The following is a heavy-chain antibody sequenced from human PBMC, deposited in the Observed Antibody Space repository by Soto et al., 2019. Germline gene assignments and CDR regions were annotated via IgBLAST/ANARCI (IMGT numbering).Heavy chain of an antibody. V-gene: IGHV3-23*01. J-gene: IGHJ4*02. Sequence: GGSLRLSCAASGFTFSSHAMTWVRQAPGKGLEWVSAISGSGGTTYYADSVKGRFTISRDNSKNTLYLQLTSLRAEDTAVYYCAKDTYSSGWPRALDYWGQGTLVTVS. D-gene: IGHD6-19*01. CDR2: ISGSGGTT. CDR3: AKDTYSSGWPRALDY. CDR1: GFTFSSHA.